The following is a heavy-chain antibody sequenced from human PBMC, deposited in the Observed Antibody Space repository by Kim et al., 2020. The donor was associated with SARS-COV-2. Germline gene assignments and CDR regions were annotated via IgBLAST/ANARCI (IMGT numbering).Heavy chain of an antibody. CDR2: IYSGGST. CDR1: GFTVSSNY. J-gene: IGHJ4*02. Sequence: GGSLRLSCAASGFTVSSNYMSWVRQAPGKGLEWVSVIYSGGSTYYADSAKGRFIIFSDNYKNTLYIQMNSMRAEETAANYCASEGREGLDYFHYWGQAT. D-gene: IGHD3-16*01. CDR3: ASEGREGLDYFHY. V-gene: IGHV3-53*01.